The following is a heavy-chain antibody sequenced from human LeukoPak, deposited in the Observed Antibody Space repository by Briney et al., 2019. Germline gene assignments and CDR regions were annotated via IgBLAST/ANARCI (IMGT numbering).Heavy chain of an antibody. CDR2: IYYSGST. V-gene: IGHV4-30-4*08. CDR1: GGSISSGDYY. Sequence: SETLSLTCTVSGGSISSGDYYWSWIRQPPGKGLEWIGYIYYSGSTYYNPSLKSRVTISVDTSKNQFSLKLSSVTAADTAVYYCARDSSADYDFWSGFMDVWGKGTTVTVSS. D-gene: IGHD3-3*01. CDR3: ARDSSADYDFWSGFMDV. J-gene: IGHJ6*03.